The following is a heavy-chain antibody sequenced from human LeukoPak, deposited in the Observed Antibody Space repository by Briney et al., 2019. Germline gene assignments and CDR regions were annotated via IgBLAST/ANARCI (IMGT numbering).Heavy chain of an antibody. V-gene: IGHV1-8*01. CDR2: MNPNSGDT. CDR3: TRDMRGAAAADDAFDI. J-gene: IGHJ3*02. CDR1: GYTFTSCD. Sequence: ASVKVSCKASGYTFTSCDINWVRQASGQGLEWMGWMNPNSGDTGYAQNFQGRVTITRDTSISTAYMELSSLRSEDTAMYYCTRDMRGAAAADDAFDIWGQGTMVPVSS. D-gene: IGHD6-13*01.